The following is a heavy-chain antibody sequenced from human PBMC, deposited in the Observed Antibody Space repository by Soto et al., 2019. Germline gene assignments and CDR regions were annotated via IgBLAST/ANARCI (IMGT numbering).Heavy chain of an antibody. V-gene: IGHV4-30-4*02. CDR3: AREGNLGRWIQPLDS. CDR1: GGSISSGDYY. CDR2: IYYSGST. Sequence: SETLSLTCTVSGGSISSGDYYWSWIRQPPGKGLEWIGYIYYSGSTYYNPSLKSRVTISVDTSKNQFSLKLISVTTADTAVYFCAREGNLGRWIQPLDSWGQGTLVTVSS. J-gene: IGHJ4*02. D-gene: IGHD2-2*03.